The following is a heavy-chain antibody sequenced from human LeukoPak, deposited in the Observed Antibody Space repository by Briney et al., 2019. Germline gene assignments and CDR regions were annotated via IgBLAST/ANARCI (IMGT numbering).Heavy chain of an antibody. V-gene: IGHV4-39*01. CDR1: GRPLSSSSYY. J-gene: IGHJ4*02. Sequence: SETLSLPCTVSGRPLSSSSYYWGWIPQPPAKVLEWLGSIYYSGSTYYNPSLRRRVAIAVDTSKNLCSLKLSSVTAADTAVYYCARQFAVGYCSGGSCYRLLYYFDYWGQGTLVTVSS. CDR3: ARQFAVGYCSGGSCYRLLYYFDY. D-gene: IGHD2-15*01. CDR2: IYYSGST.